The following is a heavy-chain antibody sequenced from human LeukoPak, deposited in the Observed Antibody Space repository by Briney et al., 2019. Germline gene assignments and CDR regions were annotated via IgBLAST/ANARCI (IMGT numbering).Heavy chain of an antibody. Sequence: PGGSLRLSCAASGFTFSSYAMNWVRQAPGKGLEWVSGTGSTGVSTFYADSVKGRFTVSRDNSKNTLYLQMNSLRAEDTAVYYCANVLRYFDWLPIDYWGQGTLVTVSS. V-gene: IGHV3-23*01. CDR3: ANVLRYFDWLPIDY. D-gene: IGHD3-9*01. CDR1: GFTFSSYA. CDR2: TGSTGVST. J-gene: IGHJ4*02.